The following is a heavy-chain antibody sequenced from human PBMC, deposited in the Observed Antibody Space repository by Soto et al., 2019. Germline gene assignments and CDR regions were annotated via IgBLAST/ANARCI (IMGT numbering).Heavy chain of an antibody. V-gene: IGHV1-69*04. CDR2: IIPILGIA. CDR1: GYTFTSYG. D-gene: IGHD3-9*01. Sequence: ASVKVSCKASGYTFTSYGISWVRQAPGQGLEWMGRIIPILGIANYAQKFQGRVTITADKSTSTAYMELSSLRSEDTAVYYCARGFGYDILTGYGWGQGTLVTVSS. J-gene: IGHJ4*02. CDR3: ARGFGYDILTGYG.